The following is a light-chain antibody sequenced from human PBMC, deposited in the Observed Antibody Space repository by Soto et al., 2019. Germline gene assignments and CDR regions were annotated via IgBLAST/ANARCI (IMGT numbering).Light chain of an antibody. CDR2: DAS. V-gene: IGKV3-11*01. CDR1: QSVSSY. Sequence: EIVLTHSPATLSLSPGERATLSCRASQSVSSYFAWYQQKPGQAPRLLIYDASNRATGIPARFSGSGSGTDFTLTISSLEPEDFAVYYCQQRSNWPVTFGQGTKVAIK. J-gene: IGKJ1*01. CDR3: QQRSNWPVT.